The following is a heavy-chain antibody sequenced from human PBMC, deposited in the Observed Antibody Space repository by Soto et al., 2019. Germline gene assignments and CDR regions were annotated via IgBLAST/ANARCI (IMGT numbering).Heavy chain of an antibody. J-gene: IGHJ4*02. Sequence: QVQLVQSGAEVKKPGASVKVSCKASDYTFTIYGISWVRQAPGQGREWMGRISGYNGNTDYAQNLQDRVTLTTDASTSPVYIELRRLRSDDTAVEYCARVNYYDGSGYYGYWGQGALLTVSS. D-gene: IGHD3-22*01. CDR3: ARVNYYDGSGYYGY. CDR2: ISGYNGNT. CDR1: DYTFTIYG. V-gene: IGHV1-18*04.